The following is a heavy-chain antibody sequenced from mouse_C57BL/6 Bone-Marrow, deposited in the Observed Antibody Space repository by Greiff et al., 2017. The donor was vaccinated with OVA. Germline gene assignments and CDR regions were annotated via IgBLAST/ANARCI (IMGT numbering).Heavy chain of an antibody. CDR3: ARDDYDGYWYFDV. J-gene: IGHJ1*03. D-gene: IGHD2-4*01. V-gene: IGHV1-81*01. CDR1: GYTFTSYG. CDR2: IYPRSGNT. Sequence: QVTLKESGAELARPGASVKLSCKASGYTFTSYGISWVKQRTGQGLEWIGEIYPRSGNTDYNEKFKGKATLTADKSSCTAYMELRSLTSEDSAVDFCARDDYDGYWYFDVWGTGTTVTVSS.